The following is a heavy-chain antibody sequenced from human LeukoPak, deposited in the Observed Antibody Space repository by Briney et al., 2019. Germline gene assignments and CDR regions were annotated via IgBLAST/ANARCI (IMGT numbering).Heavy chain of an antibody. V-gene: IGHV4-34*01. D-gene: IGHD3-22*01. CDR2: INHSGST. CDR1: GGSISGYY. Sequence: PSETLSLTCSVSGGSISGYYWSWIRQPPGKGLEWIGEINHSGSTNYNPSLKSRVTISVDTSKNQFSLKLSSVTAADTAVYYCARAPHYYDSSGYYLIAFDYWGQGTLVTVSS. J-gene: IGHJ4*02. CDR3: ARAPHYYDSSGYYLIAFDY.